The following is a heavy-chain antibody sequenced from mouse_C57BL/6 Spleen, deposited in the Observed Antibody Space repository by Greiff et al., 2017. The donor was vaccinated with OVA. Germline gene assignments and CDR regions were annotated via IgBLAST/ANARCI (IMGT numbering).Heavy chain of an antibody. J-gene: IGHJ2*01. D-gene: IGHD1-1*01. CDR3: ARSVVATPFDY. Sequence: QVQLKESGAELARPGASVKLCCKASGYTFTSYGISWVKQRTGQGLEWIGEIYPRSGNTYYNEKFKGKATLTADKSSSTAYMELRSLTSEDSAVYFCARSVVATPFDYWGQGTTLTVSS. CDR1: GYTFTSYG. CDR2: IYPRSGNT. V-gene: IGHV1-81*01.